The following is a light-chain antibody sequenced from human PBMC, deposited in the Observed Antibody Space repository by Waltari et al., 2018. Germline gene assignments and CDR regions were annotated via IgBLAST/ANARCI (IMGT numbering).Light chain of an antibody. CDR3: QHYVRLPAT. Sequence: TVLTQSPGTLSLSPGESATLSCRASQSVSRSLAWYQQKPGQAPKLLIYGASTRATGIPDRFTGSGSGTDFSLTISSLEPEDFAIYFCQHYVRLPATFGQGTKVEIK. V-gene: IGKV3-20*01. CDR1: QSVSRS. J-gene: IGKJ1*01. CDR2: GAS.